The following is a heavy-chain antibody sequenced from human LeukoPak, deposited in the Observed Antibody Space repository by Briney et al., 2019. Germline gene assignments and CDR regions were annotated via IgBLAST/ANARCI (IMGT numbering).Heavy chain of an antibody. Sequence: PGRSLRLSCTASGFTFGDYAMSWVRQAPGKGLEWVGSIRSKAYGGTTEYAASVKGRFTISRDDSKSIAYLQMNSLKTEDTAVYYCTRNPYCSSTSCSLSYFDYWGQGTLVTVSS. CDR3: TRNPYCSSTSCSLSYFDY. D-gene: IGHD2-2*01. V-gene: IGHV3-49*04. CDR2: IRSKAYGGTT. J-gene: IGHJ4*02. CDR1: GFTFGDYA.